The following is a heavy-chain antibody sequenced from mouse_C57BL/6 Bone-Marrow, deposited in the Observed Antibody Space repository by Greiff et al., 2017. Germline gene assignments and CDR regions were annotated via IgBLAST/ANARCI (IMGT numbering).Heavy chain of an antibody. V-gene: IGHV1-19*01. Sequence: VQLQQSGPVLVKPGASVKMSCKASGYTFTDYYMHWVKQSPGKSLEWIGVINPYNGGTSYTQKFKGKATLTVDKSSSTAYMELNSLTSEDSAVYYCARSYYYGSWGQGTLVTVSA. D-gene: IGHD1-1*01. J-gene: IGHJ3*01. CDR2: INPYNGGT. CDR1: GYTFTDYY. CDR3: ARSYYYGS.